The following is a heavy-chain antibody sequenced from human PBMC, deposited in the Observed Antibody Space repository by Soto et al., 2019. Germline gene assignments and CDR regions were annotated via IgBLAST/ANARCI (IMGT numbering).Heavy chain of an antibody. Sequence: EVQLLESGGGLVQPGGSLRISCAASGFTFSSYSMTWLRQAPGKGLEWVSTISNSGGSTYYIDSVKGRFTISRDNSKNTLYLQMNSRRAEETAVYFCAKDWTSIWGQGTMVTVSS. D-gene: IGHD3-3*01. CDR3: AKDWTSI. J-gene: IGHJ3*02. CDR1: GFTFSSYS. V-gene: IGHV3-23*01. CDR2: ISNSGGST.